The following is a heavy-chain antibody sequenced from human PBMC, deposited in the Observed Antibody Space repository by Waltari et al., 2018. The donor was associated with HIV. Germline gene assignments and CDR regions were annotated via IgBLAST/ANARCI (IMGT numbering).Heavy chain of an antibody. V-gene: IGHV4-39*07. J-gene: IGHJ4*02. D-gene: IGHD2-8*01. CDR2: IYYSGST. CDR3: ARVEWADIVLMVYAPAYFDF. CDR1: GGSISSSYYY. Sequence: QLQLQESGPGLVKPSETLSLTCSVSGGSISSSYYYWGWIRQPPGKGLEWIGSIYYSGSTYYNPSLKSRVTISVDTSKNQFSLKLSSVTAADTAVYYCARVEWADIVLMVYAPAYFDFWGQGTLVTVSS.